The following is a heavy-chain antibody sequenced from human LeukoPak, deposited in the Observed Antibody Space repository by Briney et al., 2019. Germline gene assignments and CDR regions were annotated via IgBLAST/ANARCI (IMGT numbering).Heavy chain of an antibody. CDR1: GFTFSSYG. CDR2: ISYDGNNK. D-gene: IGHD3-3*01. Sequence: PGGSLRLSCAASGFTFSSYGMHWVRQAPGKGLEWVAVISYDGNNKYYADSVKGRFTISRDNSKNTLYLQMNSLRAEDTAVYYCAKRDFWSGTGGSFDIWGQGTMVTVSS. V-gene: IGHV3-30*18. CDR3: AKRDFWSGTGGSFDI. J-gene: IGHJ3*02.